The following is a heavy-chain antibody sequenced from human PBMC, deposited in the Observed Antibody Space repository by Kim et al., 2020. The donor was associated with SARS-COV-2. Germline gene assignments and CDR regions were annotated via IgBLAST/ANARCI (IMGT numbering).Heavy chain of an antibody. J-gene: IGHJ6*02. V-gene: IGHV4-61*01. CDR1: GGSVSSGSYY. CDR3: ARDPAPSMVRGVRVYYYGMDV. Sequence: SETLSLTCTVSGGSVSSGSYYWSWIRQPPGKGLEWIGYIYYSGSTNYNPSLKSRVTISVDTSKNQFSLKLSSVTAADTAVYYCARDPAPSMVRGVRVYYYGMDVWGQGTTVTVSS. D-gene: IGHD3-10*01. CDR2: IYYSGST.